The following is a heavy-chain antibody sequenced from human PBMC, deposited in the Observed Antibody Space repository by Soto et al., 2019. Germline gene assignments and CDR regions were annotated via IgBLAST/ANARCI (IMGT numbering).Heavy chain of an antibody. CDR2: IKQDGSEK. Sequence: GGSLRLSCAASGFTFSSYAMHWVRQAPGKGLEWVANIKQDGSEKYYVDSVKGRFTISRDNAKNSLYLQMNSLRAEDTAVYYCARDRCTSTSCFFDYWGQGTLVTVSS. CDR3: ARDRCTSTSCFFDY. V-gene: IGHV3-7*01. D-gene: IGHD2-2*01. CDR1: GFTFSSYA. J-gene: IGHJ4*02.